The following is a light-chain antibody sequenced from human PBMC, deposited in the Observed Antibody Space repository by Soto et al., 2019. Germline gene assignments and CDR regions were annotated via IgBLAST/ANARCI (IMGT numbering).Light chain of an antibody. CDR2: AAS. CDR3: QQYNAYTVT. J-gene: IGKJ4*01. V-gene: IGKV1-16*01. Sequence: DIQVTQSPSSLSASVGDRVTITCQTSQCIRHQLAWFQLKTGKAPKSLIYAASSLQSGVPSRFSGSGTERIITLTISSLQPEDFATYYCQQYNAYTVTFGGGTKVEI. CDR1: QCIRHQ.